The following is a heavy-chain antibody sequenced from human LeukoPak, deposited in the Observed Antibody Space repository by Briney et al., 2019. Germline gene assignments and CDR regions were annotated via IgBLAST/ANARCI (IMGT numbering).Heavy chain of an antibody. Sequence: GGSLRLSCTASGFSFGAYLISWVRQAPGKGLEWVSVIYSGGSTYYADSVKGRFTISRDNSKNTLYLQMNSLRAEDTAVYYCARVTYYYYYMDVWGKGTTVTISS. CDR1: GFSFGAYL. D-gene: IGHD2-21*02. CDR3: ARVTYYYYYMDV. CDR2: IYSGGST. V-gene: IGHV3-53*01. J-gene: IGHJ6*03.